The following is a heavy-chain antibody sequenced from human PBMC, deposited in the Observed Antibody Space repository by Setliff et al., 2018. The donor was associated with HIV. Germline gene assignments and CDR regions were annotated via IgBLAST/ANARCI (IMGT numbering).Heavy chain of an antibody. Sequence: GRSLRLSCAASGFTFNSYWMSWVRQAPGKGLEWVGRIKTKSDSYATAYGASVKGRFTISRDDSQNTAYLQMSSLKTEDTAVYFCTASPDGDCYTTNCANWFDPWGQGTLVTVSS. CDR3: TASPDGDCYTTNCANWFDP. CDR1: GFTFNSYW. CDR2: IKTKSDSYAT. V-gene: IGHV3-73*01. J-gene: IGHJ5*02. D-gene: IGHD2-21*02.